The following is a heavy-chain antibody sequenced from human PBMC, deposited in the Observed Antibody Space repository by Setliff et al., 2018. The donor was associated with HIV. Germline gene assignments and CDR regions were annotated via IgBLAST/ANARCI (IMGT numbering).Heavy chain of an antibody. J-gene: IGHJ4*02. CDR1: GYRFTDYY. Sequence: ASVQVSCKASGYRFTDYYMHWVRQAPGQGLEWMGWINLNSGHTNYAEKFQGRVTMSRNMSIRTAYMDLSGVRSDDTAVYYCARGGCCCTNGLCYNRYFDIWGQGTQVTVSS. V-gene: IGHV1-2*02. CDR2: INLNSGHT. D-gene: IGHD2-8*01. CDR3: ARGGCCCTNGLCYNRYFDI.